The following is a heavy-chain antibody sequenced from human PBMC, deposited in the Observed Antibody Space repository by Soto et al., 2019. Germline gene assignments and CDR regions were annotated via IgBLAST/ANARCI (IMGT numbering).Heavy chain of an antibody. V-gene: IGHV1-46*01. CDR2: INPSGGST. Sequence: QVQLVQSGAEVKKPGASVKVSCKASGYTFTSYYMHWVRQAPGQGLEWMGIINPSGGSTSYAQKFQGRATMTRDTSTSTVDMELSSRRTEATALYSWARERGGCSAEEGENGMDVWGQGTTVTVS. J-gene: IGHJ6*02. CDR1: GYTFTSYY. D-gene: IGHD3-16*01. CDR3: ARERGGCSAEEGENGMDV.